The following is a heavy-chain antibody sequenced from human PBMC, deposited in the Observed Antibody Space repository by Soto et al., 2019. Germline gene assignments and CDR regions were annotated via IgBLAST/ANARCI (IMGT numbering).Heavy chain of an antibody. CDR3: ARGRSNRGGYSPVFDS. Sequence: EVQLVESGGGLVQPGGSLRLSCAASGFTFSSYAMHWVRQAPGKGLEFVSAISGNGGNTHYANSVRGRFTISRANLKNTLYPQMGGLRADDMAVYYCARGRSNRGGYSPVFDSWGQGTLVTVSS. J-gene: IGHJ4*02. CDR2: ISGNGGNT. D-gene: IGHD2-15*01. CDR1: GFTFSSYA. V-gene: IGHV3-64*01.